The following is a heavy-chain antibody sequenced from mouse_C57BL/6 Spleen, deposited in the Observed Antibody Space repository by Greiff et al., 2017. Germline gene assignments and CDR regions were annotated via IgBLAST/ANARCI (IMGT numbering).Heavy chain of an antibody. Sequence: VQLQQPGAELVKPGASVKLSCKASGYTFTSYWMHWVKQRPGQGLEWIGMIHPNSGSTNYNEKFKSKATLTVDKSSSTAYMQLSSLTSEDSAVYYCARGGSSPHYFGYWGQGSTLTVSS. CDR2: IHPNSGST. CDR1: GYTFTSYW. J-gene: IGHJ2*01. V-gene: IGHV1-64*01. D-gene: IGHD1-1*01. CDR3: ARGGSSPHYFGY.